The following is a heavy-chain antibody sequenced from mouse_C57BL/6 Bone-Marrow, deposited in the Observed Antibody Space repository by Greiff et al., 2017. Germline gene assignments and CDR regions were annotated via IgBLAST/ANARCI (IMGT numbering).Heavy chain of an antibody. Sequence: VQLQQSGPELVKPGASVKISCKASGYAFSSSWMNWVQQRPGKGLEWIGRIYPGDGDTNYNGKFKGKATLTADKSSSTAYMQLSSLTSEDSAVYFCARSGGVTTRDWFAYWGQGTLVTVSA. CDR3: ARSGGVTTRDWFAY. CDR1: GYAFSSSW. D-gene: IGHD2-2*01. V-gene: IGHV1-82*01. CDR2: IYPGDGDT. J-gene: IGHJ3*01.